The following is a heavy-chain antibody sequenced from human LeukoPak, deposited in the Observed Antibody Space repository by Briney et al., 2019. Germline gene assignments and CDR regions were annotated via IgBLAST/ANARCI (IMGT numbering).Heavy chain of an antibody. CDR2: INHSGST. J-gene: IGHJ4*02. CDR1: GGSFSGYY. D-gene: IGHD3-16*01. V-gene: IGHV4-34*01. Sequence: SETLSLTCAVYGGSFSGYYWSWIRQPPGKGLEWIGEINHSGSTNYNPSLKSRVAISVDTSKNQFSLKLSSVTAADTAVYYCARINYDYVWGSYPLYYFDYWGQGTLVTVSS. CDR3: ARINYDYVWGSYPLYYFDY.